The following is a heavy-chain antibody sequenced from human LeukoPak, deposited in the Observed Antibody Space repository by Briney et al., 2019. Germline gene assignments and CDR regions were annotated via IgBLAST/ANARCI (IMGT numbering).Heavy chain of an antibody. Sequence: QPGGSLRLSCAASGFTFSNYNMNWVRQAPGKGLEWVSVIYSGGSTYYADSVKGRFTISRDNSKNTLYLQMNSLRAEDTAVYYCASSSQTKRSCYLDYWGQGTLVTVSS. J-gene: IGHJ4*02. D-gene: IGHD1-26*01. V-gene: IGHV3-53*01. CDR2: IYSGGST. CDR3: ASSSQTKRSCYLDY. CDR1: GFTFSNYN.